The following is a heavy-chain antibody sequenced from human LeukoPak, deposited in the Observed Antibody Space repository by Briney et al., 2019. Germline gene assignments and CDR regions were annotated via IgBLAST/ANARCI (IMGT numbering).Heavy chain of an antibody. Sequence: SETLSLTCAVYGGSFSGDYWSWIRQPPGKGLEWIGEINHSGSTNYNPSLKSRATISVDTSKNQFSLKLSSVTATDTALYYCARSRDGYHPLDYWGQGTLVTVSS. CDR1: GGSFSGDY. CDR2: INHSGST. J-gene: IGHJ4*02. V-gene: IGHV4-34*01. D-gene: IGHD5-24*01. CDR3: ARSRDGYHPLDY.